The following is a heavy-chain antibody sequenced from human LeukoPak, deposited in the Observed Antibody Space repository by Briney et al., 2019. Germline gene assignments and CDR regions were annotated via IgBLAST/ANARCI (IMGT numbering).Heavy chain of an antibody. J-gene: IGHJ3*02. D-gene: IGHD1-26*01. CDR2: IKQDGSEK. CDR3: ARLGRSGSYFSNAFDI. Sequence: GGSLRLSCAASGFTFSTYWMSWVRQAPGKGLEWVTNIKQDGSEKYYVDSVKGRFTISRDNAKNSLYLQMNSLRAEDTAVYYCARLGRSGSYFSNAFDIWGQGTMVTVSS. CDR1: GFTFSTYW. V-gene: IGHV3-7*01.